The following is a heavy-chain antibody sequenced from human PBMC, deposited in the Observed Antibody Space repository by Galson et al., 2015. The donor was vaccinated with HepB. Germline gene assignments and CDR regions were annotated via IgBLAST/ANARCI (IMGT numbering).Heavy chain of an antibody. D-gene: IGHD1-26*01. J-gene: IGHJ4*02. V-gene: IGHV2-70*04. CDR3: ARIYTDSTTTWSFDY. CDR1: GFSLSTRGMR. CDR2: IDSSDTT. Sequence: PALVKPTQTLTLTCTISGFSLSTRGMRMNWIRQPPGKALEWLARIDSSDTTFYNPSLKTRLTISKDTSKNQVVLTMTNMDPMDTATYYCARIYTDSTTTWSFDYWGQGTLVTVSS.